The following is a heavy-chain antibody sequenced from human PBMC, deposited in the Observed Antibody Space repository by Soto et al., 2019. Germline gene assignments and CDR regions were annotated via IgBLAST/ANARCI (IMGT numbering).Heavy chain of an antibody. CDR2: ISGSVGNT. J-gene: IGHJ6*02. D-gene: IGHD3-10*01. V-gene: IGHV3-23*01. Sequence: VQLLESGGGLVQPGGSLRLSCAASGFTFSSYAMSWVRQAPGTGLEWVSVISGSVGNTYYADSVKGRFTISRDNSKNTLYLQMNSLRGEDTAVYYCAKSLYGSERSSMDVWGQGTTVTVSS. CDR3: AKSLYGSERSSMDV. CDR1: GFTFSSYA.